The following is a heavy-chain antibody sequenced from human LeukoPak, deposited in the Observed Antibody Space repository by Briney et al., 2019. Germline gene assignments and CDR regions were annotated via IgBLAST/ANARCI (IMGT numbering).Heavy chain of an antibody. D-gene: IGHD2-8*02. CDR2: IYYSGST. J-gene: IGHJ4*02. Sequence: PSETLSLTCTVSGGSISSYYWSWIRQPPGKGLEWIGYIYYSGSTNYNPSLKSRVTISVDTSKNQFSLKLSSVTAEDTAVYYCATDLVGTDYWGQGTLVTVSS. CDR1: GGSISSYY. CDR3: ATDLVGTDY. V-gene: IGHV4-59*01.